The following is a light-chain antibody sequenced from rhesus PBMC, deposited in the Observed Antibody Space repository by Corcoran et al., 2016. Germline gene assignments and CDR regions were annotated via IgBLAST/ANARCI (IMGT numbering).Light chain of an antibody. V-gene: IGKV1-74*01. CDR2: KAS. CDR3: QHSYGTPYS. Sequence: DIQMTQSPSSLSASVGDRVTITCRASESVNDYLHWYQQKPGKAPKLLIYKASTLQSGVPSRFSGSGSGTDFTLTISSLQPEDFATYYCQHSYGTPYSFGQGTKVEIK. CDR1: ESVNDY. J-gene: IGKJ2*01.